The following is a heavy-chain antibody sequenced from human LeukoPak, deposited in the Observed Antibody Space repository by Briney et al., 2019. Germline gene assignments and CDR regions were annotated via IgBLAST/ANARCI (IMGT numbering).Heavy chain of an antibody. V-gene: IGHV1-46*01. CDR1: GYSFTSNY. CDR3: ARDQEAFDY. CDR2: IYPRDGST. Sequence: ASVKVSCKASGYSFTSNYIHWVRQAPGQGLEWTGMIYPRDGSTSYAQKFQGRVTVTRDTSTSTVHMELSGLRSEDTAVYYCARDQEAFDYWGQGTLVTVSS. J-gene: IGHJ4*02.